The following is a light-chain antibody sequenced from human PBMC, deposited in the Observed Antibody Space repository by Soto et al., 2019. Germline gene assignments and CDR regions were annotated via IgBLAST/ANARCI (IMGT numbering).Light chain of an antibody. CDR1: SGHSNYA. CDR3: QTWGSGIVV. V-gene: IGLV4-69*01. CDR2: LNSDGSH. Sequence: QPVLTQSPSASASLGASVKLTCTLSSGHSNYAIAWHQQQSEKGPRYLMKLNSDGSHSKGDGIPGRFSGSSSGAERYLTISRLQSEDEADYYCQTWGSGIVVFGGGTKLTVL. J-gene: IGLJ2*01.